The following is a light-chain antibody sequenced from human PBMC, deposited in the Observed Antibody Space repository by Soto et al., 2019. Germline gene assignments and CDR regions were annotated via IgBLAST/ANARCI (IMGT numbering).Light chain of an antibody. J-gene: IGKJ4*01. CDR3: QQYNNWPRT. CDR1: QRLTNN. Sequence: EIVMTQSPATLSVSPGEGVTLSCRASQRLTNNLAWYQQSPGQAPRLLIYGASTRATGIPTRFSGSGTGTEFTLTISSLESEDFAVYSCQQYNNWPRTFGGGTKVEI. V-gene: IGKV3D-15*01. CDR2: GAS.